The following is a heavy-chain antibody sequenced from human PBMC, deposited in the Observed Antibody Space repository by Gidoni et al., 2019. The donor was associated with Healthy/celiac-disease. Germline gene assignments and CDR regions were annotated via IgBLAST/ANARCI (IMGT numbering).Heavy chain of an antibody. CDR1: GFTFSSYW. CDR2: IKQDGSEK. J-gene: IGHJ6*02. Sequence: EVQLVESGGGLVQPGGSLRLSCAASGFTFSSYWMSWVRQAPGKGLEWVANIKQDGSEKYYVDSVKGRFTISRDNAKNSLYLQMNSLRAEDTAVYYCARATGTMVRGVMLYYYGMDVWGQGTTVTVSS. D-gene: IGHD3-10*01. CDR3: ARATGTMVRGVMLYYYGMDV. V-gene: IGHV3-7*01.